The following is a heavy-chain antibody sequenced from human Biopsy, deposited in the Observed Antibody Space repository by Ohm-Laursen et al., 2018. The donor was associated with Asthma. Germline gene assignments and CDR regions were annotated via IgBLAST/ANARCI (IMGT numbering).Heavy chain of an antibody. Sequence: SLRLSCTASGFNFHNYGMNWVRRAPGKGLEWVAQILFDGRKINYPDSVKGRFTISRDNSKNMVYLQMNSLRPEDAAVYYCAEDRVAGRSYYFDYWGQGSLVSVSS. CDR3: AEDRVAGRSYYFDY. J-gene: IGHJ4*02. D-gene: IGHD6-13*01. V-gene: IGHV3-30*18. CDR2: ILFDGRKI. CDR1: GFNFHNYG.